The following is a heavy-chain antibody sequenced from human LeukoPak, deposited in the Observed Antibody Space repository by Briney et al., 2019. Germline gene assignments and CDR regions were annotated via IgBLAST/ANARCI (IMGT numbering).Heavy chain of an antibody. CDR2: ITSSSYI. CDR1: GFTFSSYS. V-gene: IGHV3-21*01. CDR3: AKGSKLVVITRDHYMAV. D-gene: IGHD3-22*01. Sequence: PGGSLRLSCAASGFTFSSYSMNWVRQAPGKGLEWVSSITSSSYIYYADSVKGRFTISRDNAKKSLYLQLNSLRAEDTAVYYCAKGSKLVVITRDHYMAVWGKGTTVTISS. J-gene: IGHJ6*03.